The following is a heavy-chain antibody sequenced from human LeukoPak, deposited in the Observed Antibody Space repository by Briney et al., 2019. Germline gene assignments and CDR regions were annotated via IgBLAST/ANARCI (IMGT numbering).Heavy chain of an antibody. J-gene: IGHJ4*02. D-gene: IGHD2-2*01. CDR2: IIPIFGTA. V-gene: IGHV1-69*13. CDR3: AREGAGGYQLTLDY. Sequence: SAKVSCKASGGTFSSYAISWVRQAPGQGLEWMGRIIPIFGTANYAQKFQGRVTITADESTSTAYMELSSRRSEDTAVYYCAREGAGGYQLTLDYWGQGTLVTVSS. CDR1: GGTFSSYA.